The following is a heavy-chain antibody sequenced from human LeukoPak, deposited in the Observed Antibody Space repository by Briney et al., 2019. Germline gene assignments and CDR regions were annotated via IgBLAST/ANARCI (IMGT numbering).Heavy chain of an antibody. CDR3: ASALRIYYYFDY. CDR2: ISSSGSTI. Sequence: GGSLRLFCAASGFTFSSYEMNWVRQAPGKGLEWVSYISSSGSTIYYADSVKGRFTISRDNAKNSLYLQMNSLRAEDTAVYYCASALRIYYYFDYWGQGTLVTVSS. J-gene: IGHJ4*02. CDR1: GFTFSSYE. D-gene: IGHD1-26*01. V-gene: IGHV3-48*03.